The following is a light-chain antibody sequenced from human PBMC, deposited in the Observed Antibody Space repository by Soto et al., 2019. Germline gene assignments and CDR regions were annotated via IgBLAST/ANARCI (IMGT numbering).Light chain of an antibody. CDR1: QGIAFY. CDR2: AAS. V-gene: IGKV1-27*01. Sequence: DVQMTQSPSSLSASVGDTVTITCRASQGIAFYFAWFQQRPGKAPNLMISAASNLQSGVPSRFSGSGSGTDFTLTISSLQPEDVATYYCHKYDTAPFTFGPGTRVEVK. J-gene: IGKJ3*01. CDR3: HKYDTAPFT.